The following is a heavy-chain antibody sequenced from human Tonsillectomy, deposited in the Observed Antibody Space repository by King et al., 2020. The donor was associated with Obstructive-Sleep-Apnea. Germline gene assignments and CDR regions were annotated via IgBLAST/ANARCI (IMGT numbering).Heavy chain of an antibody. D-gene: IGHD3-9*01. J-gene: IGHJ6*02. V-gene: IGHV4-59*01. CDR2: IYYSGRT. CDR3: TRDRRFFDRSRGPPPREYGMDV. CDR1: GGSISSYY. Sequence: VQLQESGPGLVKPSETLSLTCTVFGGSISSYYWSWIRQPPGKGLEWIGNIYYSGRTNYNPSLKSRVTISMDTSKKQFSLKVSSVTAADTAVYYCTRDRRFFDRSRGPPPREYGMDVWGQGPTVTVSS.